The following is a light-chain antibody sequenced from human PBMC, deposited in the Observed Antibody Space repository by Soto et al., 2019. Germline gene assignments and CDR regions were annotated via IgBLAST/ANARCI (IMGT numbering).Light chain of an antibody. V-gene: IGKV3-20*01. Sequence: IVLTPSPGTLSLSPGERTTLSCRASQSVSSSYLAWYQQKPGQAPRLLIYGASNRATGIPDRFSGSGSGTDFTLTISRLEPEDFAVYYCQQYGSSGTFGQGTKV. CDR1: QSVSSSY. CDR2: GAS. J-gene: IGKJ1*01. CDR3: QQYGSSGT.